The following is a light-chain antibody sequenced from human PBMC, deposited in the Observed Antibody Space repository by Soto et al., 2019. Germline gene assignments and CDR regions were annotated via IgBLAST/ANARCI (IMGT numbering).Light chain of an antibody. CDR2: GAS. CDR1: ESVSSN. Sequence: EIVLTQSPATLSLSPGERATLSCTASESVSSNLAWYQQKPGQAHRLIIYGASTRATGIPARFSGSGSGTEFTLTISSLQSEDFAVYYGQQYNNWPTWTLGQGTKVDIK. V-gene: IGKV3-15*01. CDR3: QQYNNWPTWT. J-gene: IGKJ1*01.